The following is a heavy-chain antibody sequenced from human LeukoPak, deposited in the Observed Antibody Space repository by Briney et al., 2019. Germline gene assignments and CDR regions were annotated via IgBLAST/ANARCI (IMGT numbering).Heavy chain of an antibody. CDR1: GYTFTSYG. CDR3: AREVGAKGEYDY. J-gene: IGHJ4*02. Sequence: ASVKASCKASGYTFTSYGISWVRQAPGQGLEWMGWINPNSGGTNYAQKFQGWVTMTRDTSISTAYMELSRLRSDDTAVYYCAREVGAKGEYDYWGQGTLVTVSS. V-gene: IGHV1-2*04. CDR2: INPNSGGT. D-gene: IGHD1-26*01.